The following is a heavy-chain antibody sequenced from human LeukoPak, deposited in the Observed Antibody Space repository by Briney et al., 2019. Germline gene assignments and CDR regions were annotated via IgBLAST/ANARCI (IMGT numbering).Heavy chain of an antibody. V-gene: IGHV1-24*01. D-gene: IGHD3-3*01. CDR2: FDPENAEI. Sequence: GASVKVSCKLSGNTLRELPIQWVRQAGGKGLEWMAGFDPENAEIVYAQKFQGRVTMTEDTSTNTAYMELTSLISDDTALYYCATRGSDFWSGFDHWGQGTQVTVSS. J-gene: IGHJ4*02. CDR3: ATRGSDFWSGFDH. CDR1: GNTLRELP.